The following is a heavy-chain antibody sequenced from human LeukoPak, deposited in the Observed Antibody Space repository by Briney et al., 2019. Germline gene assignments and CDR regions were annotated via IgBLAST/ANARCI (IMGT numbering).Heavy chain of an antibody. Sequence: SETLSLTCTVSGGSISSYYWSWIRQPPGKGLEWIGYIYYSGSTNYNPSLKSRVTISVDTSKNQFSLKLSSVTAADTAVYYCARTYYYDSSGPIDYWGQGTLVTVSS. V-gene: IGHV4-59*01. J-gene: IGHJ4*02. CDR1: GGSISSYY. D-gene: IGHD3-22*01. CDR3: ARTYYYDSSGPIDY. CDR2: IYYSGST.